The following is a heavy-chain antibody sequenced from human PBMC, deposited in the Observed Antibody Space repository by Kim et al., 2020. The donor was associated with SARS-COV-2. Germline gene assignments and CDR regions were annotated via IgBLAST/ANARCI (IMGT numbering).Heavy chain of an antibody. CDR2: ISPNSGGT. J-gene: IGHJ4*02. D-gene: IGHD6-19*01. CDR1: GYTFTDYH. Sequence: ASVKVSCKASGYTFTDYHMHWVRQAPGQGLEWMGWISPNSGGTNYAQKFQGRVTMTRDTSISTVYMELSRLTSDDTAVFYCARGTAVTGTRAYTLFDYWGQGALVTVSS. V-gene: IGHV1-2*02. CDR3: ARGTAVTGTRAYTLFDY.